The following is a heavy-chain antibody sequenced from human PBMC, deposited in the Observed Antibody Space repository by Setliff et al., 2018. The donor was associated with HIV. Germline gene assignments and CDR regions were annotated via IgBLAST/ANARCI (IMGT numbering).Heavy chain of an antibody. Sequence: SVKVSCKASGGTFSSYTISWVRQAPGQGLEWMGGIIPIFGTTNYAQKFQGRVTITADESTSTAYMELSSLRSDDTAVYYCARDFSGQQLVGGWFDPWGQGTLVTVSS. V-gene: IGHV1-69*13. J-gene: IGHJ5*02. D-gene: IGHD6-13*01. CDR1: GGTFSSYT. CDR2: IIPIFGTT. CDR3: ARDFSGQQLVGGWFDP.